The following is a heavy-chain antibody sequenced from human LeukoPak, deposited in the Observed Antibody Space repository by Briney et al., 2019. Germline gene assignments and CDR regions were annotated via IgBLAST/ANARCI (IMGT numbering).Heavy chain of an antibody. Sequence: GGSLGRSCSSAGFTVRSYAMHWVRQAPGKGLEYVSAISSNGGSTYYADSVKGRFTISRDNSKNTLYLQMSSLRAEDTAVYYCVKAGYIWQQLPPDYWGQGPLVTVSS. V-gene: IGHV3-64D*09. D-gene: IGHD6-13*01. CDR2: ISSNGGST. CDR1: GFTVRSYA. J-gene: IGHJ4*02. CDR3: VKAGYIWQQLPPDY.